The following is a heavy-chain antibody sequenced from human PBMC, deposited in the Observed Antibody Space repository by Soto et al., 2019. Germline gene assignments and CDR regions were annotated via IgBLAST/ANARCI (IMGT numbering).Heavy chain of an antibody. V-gene: IGHV4-31*03. CDR1: GGSISSGGYY. CDR3: ARVATSSTSCWGNDCNGECFDY. J-gene: IGHJ4*02. Sequence: SETLSLTCTVSGGSISSGGYYWSLIRQHPGKGLEWIGYIYYSGSTYYNPSLKSRVTISVDTSKNQFSLKLSSVTAADTAVYYCARVATSSTSCWGNDCNGECFDYWGQGTLVTVSS. CDR2: IYYSGST. D-gene: IGHD2-2*01.